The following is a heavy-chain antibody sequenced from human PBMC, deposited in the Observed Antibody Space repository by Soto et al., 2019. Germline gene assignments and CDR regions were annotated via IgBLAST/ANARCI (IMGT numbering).Heavy chain of an antibody. CDR1: GGSISSGGYS. J-gene: IGHJ6*02. V-gene: IGHV4-30-2*01. CDR2: IYHSGST. D-gene: IGHD3-9*01. CDR3: ARAYYDILTGYGMDV. Sequence: QLQLQESGSGLVKPSQTLSLTCAVSGGSISSGGYSWSWIRQPPGKGLEWIGYIYHSGSTYYNPALKSRVTISVDRSQNQFSRKLSSVTAADTAVYYCARAYYDILTGYGMDVWGQGTTVTVSS.